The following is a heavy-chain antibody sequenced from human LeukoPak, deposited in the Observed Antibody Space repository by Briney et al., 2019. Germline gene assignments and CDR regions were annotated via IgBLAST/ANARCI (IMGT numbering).Heavy chain of an antibody. CDR1: GFIFSSYG. CDR3: ARDGTPYYYDSSGYYSD. D-gene: IGHD3-22*01. J-gene: IGHJ4*02. Sequence: GGSLRLSCAASGFIFSSYGMHWVRQAPGKGLEWLAFVRYDGSSKYYADSVEGRFTISRDNSKNMLYLQMNSLRPEDTAVYYCARDGTPYYYDSSGYYSDWGQGTLVTVSS. CDR2: VRYDGSSK. V-gene: IGHV3-30*02.